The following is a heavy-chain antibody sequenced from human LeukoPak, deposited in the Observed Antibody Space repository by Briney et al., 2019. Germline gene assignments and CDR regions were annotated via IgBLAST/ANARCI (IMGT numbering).Heavy chain of an antibody. CDR3: ARDKGFGELPLYYFDY. D-gene: IGHD3-10*01. Sequence: SETLSLTCTVPGGSISSSSYYWGWIRQPPGKGLEWIGSIYYSGSTYYNPSLKSRVTISVDTSKNQFSLKLSSVAAADTAVYYCARDKGFGELPLYYFDYWGQGTLVTVSS. V-gene: IGHV4-39*07. J-gene: IGHJ4*02. CDR1: GGSISSSSYY. CDR2: IYYSGST.